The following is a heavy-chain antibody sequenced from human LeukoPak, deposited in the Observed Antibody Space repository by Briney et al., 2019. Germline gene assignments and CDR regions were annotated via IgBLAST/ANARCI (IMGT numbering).Heavy chain of an antibody. CDR1: GGSISSYY. CDR2: IYYSGST. V-gene: IGHV4-59*01. CDR3: ARTLQYNDSSVYLSPSFDN. J-gene: IGHJ4*02. D-gene: IGHD3-22*01. Sequence: SETLSLTCTVSGGSISSYYWSWIRQPPAKGLEWIGYIYYSGSTNYNPSLKSRVTISVDTSKNQFSLKLSSVTAADTAVYYCARTLQYNDSSVYLSPSFDNSGPGNLVTASS.